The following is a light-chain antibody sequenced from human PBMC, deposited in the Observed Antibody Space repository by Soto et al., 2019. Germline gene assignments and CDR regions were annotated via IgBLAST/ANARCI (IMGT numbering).Light chain of an antibody. CDR2: GAS. J-gene: IGKJ3*01. CDR3: QQYTNWPPFT. Sequence: EIVMTQSPAPLSVSPGERDTLSCRASQSVSSNLAWYQQKPGQSPRLLIYGASTRATGSPARFSGSGSGTEFTLTISSLQSEDFAVYYCQQYTNWPPFTFGPGTKVDIK. CDR1: QSVSSN. V-gene: IGKV3-15*01.